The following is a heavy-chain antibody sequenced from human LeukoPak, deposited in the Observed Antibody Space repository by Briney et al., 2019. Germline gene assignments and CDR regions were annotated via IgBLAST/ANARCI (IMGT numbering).Heavy chain of an antibody. D-gene: IGHD5-12*01. Sequence: VASVKVSCKASGYTFTSYGISWVRQAPGQGLEWMGWISAYNGNTNYAQKLQGRVTITADKSTSTAYMELSSLRSEDTAVYYCGRGARPPHYYYYMDVWGKGTTVTVSS. CDR2: ISAYNGNT. J-gene: IGHJ6*03. V-gene: IGHV1-18*01. CDR3: GRGARPPHYYYYMDV. CDR1: GYTFTSYG.